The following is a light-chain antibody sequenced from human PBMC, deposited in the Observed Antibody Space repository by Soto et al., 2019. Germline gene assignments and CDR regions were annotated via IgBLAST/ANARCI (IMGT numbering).Light chain of an antibody. J-gene: IGLJ2*01. V-gene: IGLV6-57*02. CDR1: SGSSATDY. Sequence: NFMLTQPHSVSESPGETVNISCTGSSGSSATDYVQWYQQRPGSAPPTVIYEDTQRPDGVPERVSGCIDSSSTSAALSISGPKPESEADSYYQYYNCGTPAVVFGGGTKVTVL. CDR2: EDT. CDR3: QYYNCGTPAVV.